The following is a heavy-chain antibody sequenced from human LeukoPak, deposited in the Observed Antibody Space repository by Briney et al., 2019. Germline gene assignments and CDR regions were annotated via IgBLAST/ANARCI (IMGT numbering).Heavy chain of an antibody. Sequence: ASVKVSCKASGYTFTGYYMHWVRQAPGQGLEWMGWINPNSGGTNYAQKFQGRVTMTRDTSISTAYMELSRLRSDDTAVYYCASDPLGYCSGGSCYRGYLQHWGQGTLVTVSS. CDR2: INPNSGGT. J-gene: IGHJ1*01. D-gene: IGHD2-15*01. CDR1: GYTFTGYY. CDR3: ASDPLGYCSGGSCYRGYLQH. V-gene: IGHV1-2*02.